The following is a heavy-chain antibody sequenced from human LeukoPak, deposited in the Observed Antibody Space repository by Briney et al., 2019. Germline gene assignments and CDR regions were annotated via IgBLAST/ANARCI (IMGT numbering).Heavy chain of an antibody. D-gene: IGHD3-22*01. CDR1: GYTFSGYF. Sequence: GASVKVSCKASGYTFSGYFMNWVRQAPGQGLEWMGWISAYNGNTNYAQKLQGRVTMTTDTSASTAYMELRSLRSDDTAVYYCARDQRGYYDSSGYSDYWGQGTLVTVSS. CDR2: ISAYNGNT. V-gene: IGHV1-18*04. CDR3: ARDQRGYYDSSGYSDY. J-gene: IGHJ4*02.